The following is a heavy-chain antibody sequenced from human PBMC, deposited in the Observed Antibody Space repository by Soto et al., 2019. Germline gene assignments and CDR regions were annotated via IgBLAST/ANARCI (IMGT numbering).Heavy chain of an antibody. V-gene: IGHV3-21*06. CDR2: ISSTTNYI. CDR3: ARESEDLTSNFDY. Sequence: EVQLVESGGGLVQPGESLRLSCVVSGFNFRAYSMNWVRQAPGKGLEWVSSISSTTNYIYYGDSMKGRFTISRDNAKNSLYLEMNSLRAEGTAVYYCARESEDLTSNFDYWGQGTLVTVSS. J-gene: IGHJ4*02. CDR1: GFNFRAYS.